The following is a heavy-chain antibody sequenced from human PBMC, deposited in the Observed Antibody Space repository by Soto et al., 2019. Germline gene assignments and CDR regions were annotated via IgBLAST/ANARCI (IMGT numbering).Heavy chain of an antibody. CDR3: ARESEDLTSNFDY. V-gene: IGHV3-21*06. CDR1: GFTFTRYS. Sequence: SGGSLRLSCAASGFTFTRYSMNWVRQAPGKGLEWVSSISSTTNYIYYGDSMKGRFTISRDNAKNSLYLEMNSLRAEDTAVYYCARESEDLTSNFDYWGQGTLVTVSS. CDR2: ISSTTNYI. J-gene: IGHJ4*02.